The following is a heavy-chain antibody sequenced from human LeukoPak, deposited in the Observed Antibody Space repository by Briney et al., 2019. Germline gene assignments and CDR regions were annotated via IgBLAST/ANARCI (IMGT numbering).Heavy chain of an antibody. CDR1: GFTVSSNY. Sequence: GGSLRLSCAASGFTVSSNYMSWVRQAPGKGLERVSSISSSSSYIYYADSVKGRFTISRDNAKNSLYLQMNSLRAEDTAVYYCARAPPSRDYYGSGSYYSDYWGQGTLVTVSS. CDR3: ARAPPSRDYYGSGSYYSDY. CDR2: ISSSSSYI. D-gene: IGHD3-10*01. J-gene: IGHJ4*02. V-gene: IGHV3-21*01.